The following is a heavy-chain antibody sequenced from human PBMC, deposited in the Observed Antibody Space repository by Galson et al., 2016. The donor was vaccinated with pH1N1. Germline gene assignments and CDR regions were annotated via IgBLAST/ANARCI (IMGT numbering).Heavy chain of an antibody. CDR1: GGSISSGGYY. Sequence: LTCTVSGGSISSGGYYWSWIRQHPGKGLEWIGYIYYSGSTYYNPSLKSRVTISVDTSKNQFSLKLSSVTAADTDVYYCARSSSSRETEYYFDYWGQGTLVTVSS. J-gene: IGHJ4*02. V-gene: IGHV4-31*03. D-gene: IGHD6-13*01. CDR3: ARSSSSRETEYYFDY. CDR2: IYYSGST.